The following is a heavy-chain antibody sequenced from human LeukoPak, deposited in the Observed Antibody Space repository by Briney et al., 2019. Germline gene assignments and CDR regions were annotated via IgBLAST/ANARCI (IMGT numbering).Heavy chain of an antibody. CDR2: ISWNSGSI. CDR3: AKDNGIGYVGWLFNY. Sequence: GGSLRLSCAASGFTFDDYAMHWVRQAPGKGLEWVSGISWNSGSIGYADSVKGRFTISRDNAKNSLYLQMNSLRAEDTALYYCAKDNGIGYVGWLFNYWGQGTLVTVSS. CDR1: GFTFDDYA. D-gene: IGHD3-9*01. J-gene: IGHJ4*02. V-gene: IGHV3-9*01.